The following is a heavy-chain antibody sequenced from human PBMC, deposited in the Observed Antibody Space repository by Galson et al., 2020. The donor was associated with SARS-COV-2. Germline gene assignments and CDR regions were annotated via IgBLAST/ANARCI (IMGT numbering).Heavy chain of an antibody. D-gene: IGHD6-19*01. V-gene: IGHV3-21*01. Sequence: GESLKISCAASGFTFSSYSMNWVRQAPGKGLEWVSSISSSSSYIYYADSVKGRFTISRDNAKNSLYLQMNSLRAEDTAVYYCARDPNSSGYYYYYMDVWGKGTTVTVSS. J-gene: IGHJ6*03. CDR3: ARDPNSSGYYYYYMDV. CDR2: ISSSSSYI. CDR1: GFTFSSYS.